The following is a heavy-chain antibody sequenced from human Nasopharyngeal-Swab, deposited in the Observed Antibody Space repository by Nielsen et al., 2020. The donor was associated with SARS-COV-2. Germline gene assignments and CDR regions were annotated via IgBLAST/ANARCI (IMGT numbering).Heavy chain of an antibody. D-gene: IGHD3-10*01. CDR2: IGTSGTDA. CDR3: AKDGRYYASGSHPFDY. CDR1: GFTFSSSS. V-gene: IGHV3-23*01. Sequence: GESLKISCAASGFTFSSSSLTWVRQAPGEGLEWVSTIGTSGTDAYYADSVKGRFIISRDNSKNTVYLQMNTLRAEDTAVYYCAKDGRYYASGSHPFDYWGQGTLVTVSS. J-gene: IGHJ4*02.